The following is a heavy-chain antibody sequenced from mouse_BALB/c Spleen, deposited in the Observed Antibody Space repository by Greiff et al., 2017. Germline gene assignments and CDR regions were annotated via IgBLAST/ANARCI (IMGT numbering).Heavy chain of an antibody. V-gene: IGHV1-54*01. J-gene: IGHJ2*01. CDR1: GYAFTNYL. CDR3: ARWGGSFYFDY. D-gene: IGHD1-1*01. CDR2: INPGSGGT. Sequence: QVQLQQSGAELVRPGTSVKVSCKASGYAFTNYLIEWVKQRPGQGLEWIGVINPGSGGTNYNEKFKGKATLTADKSSSTAYMQLSSLTSDDSAVYFCARWGGSFYFDYWGQGTTLTVSS.